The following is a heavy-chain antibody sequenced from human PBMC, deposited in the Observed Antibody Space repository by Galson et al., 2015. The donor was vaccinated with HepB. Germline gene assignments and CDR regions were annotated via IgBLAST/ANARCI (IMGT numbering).Heavy chain of an antibody. V-gene: IGHV3-21*01. CDR3: ARFGSSWTAGDYYYGLDV. CDR2: ITRSSSFI. CDR1: GFTFSSYT. D-gene: IGHD6-13*01. J-gene: IGHJ6*02. Sequence: SLRLSCAASGFTFSSYTMIWVRQAPGKGLEWVSSITRSSSFIYYADSMRGRFTISRDNAKNSLYLQINSLRAEDTAVYFCARFGSSWTAGDYYYGLDVWGQGTTVTVSS.